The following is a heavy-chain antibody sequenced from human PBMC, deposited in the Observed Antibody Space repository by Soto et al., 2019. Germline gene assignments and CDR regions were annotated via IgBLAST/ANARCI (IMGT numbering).Heavy chain of an antibody. CDR2: IVVGSGNT. Sequence: SVKVSCKASGFTFTSSALQWVRQARGQRLEWIGWIVVGSGNTNYAQKFQERVTITRDMSTSTAYMELSSLRSEDTAVYYCAAGDYDFWSGYSRFDYWGQGTLVTVSS. V-gene: IGHV1-58*01. CDR1: GFTFTSSA. CDR3: AAGDYDFWSGYSRFDY. J-gene: IGHJ4*02. D-gene: IGHD3-3*01.